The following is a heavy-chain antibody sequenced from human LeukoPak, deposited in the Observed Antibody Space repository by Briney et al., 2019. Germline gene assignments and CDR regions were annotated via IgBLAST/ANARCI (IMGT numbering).Heavy chain of an antibody. CDR2: ISSSSSYI. V-gene: IGHV3-21*01. Sequence: GGSVRLSCAASGFTYSSYSMNWVRQAPGKGLEWVSSISSSSSYIYYADCVKGRFTISRDNAKNSLYLQRNRLRAEDTDVDYCAREGDGYNFPCYFDYWGQGTLVTVSS. J-gene: IGHJ4*02. CDR1: GFTYSSYS. CDR3: AREGDGYNFPCYFDY. D-gene: IGHD5-24*01.